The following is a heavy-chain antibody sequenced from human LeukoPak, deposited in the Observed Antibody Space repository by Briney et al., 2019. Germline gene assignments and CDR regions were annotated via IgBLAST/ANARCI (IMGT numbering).Heavy chain of an antibody. CDR3: SSGSPASDY. CDR2: GHHSGST. V-gene: IGHV4-38-2*02. Sequence: SETLSLTCTVSGYSISSGYYRGWIRQPPGKGLEWIGSGHHSGSTYYNASLKSRVTISLDASKNQVSLKLRSVTVADTAVYYCSSGSPASDYWGPGTLVTVSS. J-gene: IGHJ4*02. D-gene: IGHD6-25*01. CDR1: GYSISSGYY.